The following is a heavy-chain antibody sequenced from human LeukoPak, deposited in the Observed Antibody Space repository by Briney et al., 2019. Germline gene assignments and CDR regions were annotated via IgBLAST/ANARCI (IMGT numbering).Heavy chain of an antibody. D-gene: IGHD3-22*01. CDR2: IYPGDSDT. J-gene: IGHJ4*02. Sequence: GESLKISCKGSGYSFTSYWIGWVRQMPGKGLEWMVTIYPGDSDTRYSPSFQGQVSVSADESISTAFLQWSSLRASDTAMYYCARHVYDNSGYTFDYWGQGTLVTVSS. V-gene: IGHV5-51*01. CDR1: GYSFTSYW. CDR3: ARHVYDNSGYTFDY.